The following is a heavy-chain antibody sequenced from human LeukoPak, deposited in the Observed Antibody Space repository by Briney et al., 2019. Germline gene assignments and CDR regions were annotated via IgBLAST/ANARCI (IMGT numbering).Heavy chain of an antibody. CDR3: AKGYTNGVNQEVWLDP. V-gene: IGHV4-39*07. CDR2: MYYTGNT. Sequence: SETLSLTCTVSGGSISSRSYSWGWIRQPPGKGLEWIGSMYYTGNTDYNPSLKSRLTMSVATSKNQFSLKLSSVTAADTAVYFCAKGYTNGVNQEVWLDPWGQGTLVTVSS. D-gene: IGHD2-8*01. CDR1: GGSISSRSYS. J-gene: IGHJ5*02.